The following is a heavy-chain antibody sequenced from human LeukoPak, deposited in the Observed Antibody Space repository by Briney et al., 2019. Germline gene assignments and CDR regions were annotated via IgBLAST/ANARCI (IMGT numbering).Heavy chain of an antibody. CDR2: IYYSGST. Sequence: SETLSLTCTVSGGSINSNYWSWIRQPPGKGLEWIGYIYYSGSTKYNPSLKSRVTISVDRSKNQFSLKLSSVTAADTAVYYCATLIGYSNWFDPWGQGTLVTVPS. CDR1: GGSINSNY. J-gene: IGHJ5*02. V-gene: IGHV4-59*01. D-gene: IGHD1-26*01. CDR3: ATLIGYSNWFDP.